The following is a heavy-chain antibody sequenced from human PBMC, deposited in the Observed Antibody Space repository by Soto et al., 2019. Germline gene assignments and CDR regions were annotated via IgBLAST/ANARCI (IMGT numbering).Heavy chain of an antibody. Sequence: SGTLSLTCAVSGGAFRSNNWWRWVRQPPGKGREWIGVIYDSGSTNYTPSLKSRVTISVDKSKNQFSLNVSSVTAGDTAVYYFAGGGALVAFSWFDPWGQGTLVTVSS. CDR2: IYDSGST. J-gene: IGHJ5*02. V-gene: IGHV4-4*02. CDR3: AGGGALVAFSWFDP. CDR1: GGAFRSNNW. D-gene: IGHD2-21*01.